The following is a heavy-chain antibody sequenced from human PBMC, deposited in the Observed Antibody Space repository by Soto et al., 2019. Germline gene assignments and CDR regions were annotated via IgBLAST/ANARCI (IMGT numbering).Heavy chain of an antibody. CDR3: ARRGEHYDDNRQNYFDP. CDR1: GGSISSSSW. Sequence: SETLSLTCAVFGGSISSSSWWSWVRQPPGKGLEWIGEIYHSGNTNYNPSLKSRVTISVDKYKNQFSLRLTSVTAADTPFFYFARRGEHYDDNRQNYFDPGGQGARVTVSS. J-gene: IGHJ4*02. V-gene: IGHV4-4*02. CDR2: IYHSGNT. D-gene: IGHD4-17*01.